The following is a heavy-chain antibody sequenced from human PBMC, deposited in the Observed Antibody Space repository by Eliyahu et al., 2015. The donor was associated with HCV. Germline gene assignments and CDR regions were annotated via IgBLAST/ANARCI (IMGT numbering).Heavy chain of an antibody. V-gene: IGHV1-3*01. Sequence: QVQLVQSGAEXKKPGASVKVSCKASGYTFTXXAXHWVRQAPGQRLXWVGWINAGNDNTKYSQKFQGRVTITRDTSASTAYMELSSLRSEDTAVYYCATGDFWSGYYLASGPTYYYYGMDVWGQGTTVTVSS. D-gene: IGHD3-3*01. CDR1: GYTFTXXA. CDR2: INAGNDNT. CDR3: ATGDFWSGYYLASGPTYYYYGMDV. J-gene: IGHJ6*02.